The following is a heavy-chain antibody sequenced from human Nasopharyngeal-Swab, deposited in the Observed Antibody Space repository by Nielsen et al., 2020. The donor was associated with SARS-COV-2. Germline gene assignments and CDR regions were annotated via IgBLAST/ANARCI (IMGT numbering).Heavy chain of an antibody. J-gene: IGHJ5*02. Sequence: SQTLSLTCAISGDSVSSNTAAWSWLRQSPSRGLEWLVRTWYRSKWHYDYAESVKSRITINPDTTKNQFYLQLNSVTPEDTAVYYCARGSQGTRWSWGQGTLVTVPS. CDR1: GDSVSSNTAA. CDR3: ARGSQGTRWS. D-gene: IGHD2-15*01. CDR2: TWYRSKWHY. V-gene: IGHV6-1*01.